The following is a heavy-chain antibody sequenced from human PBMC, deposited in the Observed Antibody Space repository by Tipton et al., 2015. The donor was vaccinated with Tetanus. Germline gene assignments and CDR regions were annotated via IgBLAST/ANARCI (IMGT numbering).Heavy chain of an antibody. Sequence: QLVQSGGEVKKPGASVKVSCKASGYTFTSYDINWVRQATGQGLEWMGWMNPNSGNTGYAQKFQGRVTMTRNTSISTAYMELSSLRSEDTAVYYCARLYCSGGSCYQDYWGQGTLVTVSS. CDR1: GYTFTSYD. J-gene: IGHJ4*02. V-gene: IGHV1-8*01. CDR2: MNPNSGNT. CDR3: ARLYCSGGSCYQDY. D-gene: IGHD2-15*01.